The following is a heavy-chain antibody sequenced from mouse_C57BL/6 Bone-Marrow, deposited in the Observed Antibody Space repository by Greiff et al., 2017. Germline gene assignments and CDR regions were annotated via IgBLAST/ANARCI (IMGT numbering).Heavy chain of an antibody. CDR1: GFNIKDDY. Sequence: VQLKQSGAELVRPGASVKLSCTASGFNIKDDYMHWVKQRPEQGLEGIGWIDPENGDTEYASKFQGKATITADTSSNTAYLQLSSLTSEDTAVYYCTTFYYDYDGPPYWYFDVWGTGTTVTVSS. D-gene: IGHD2-4*01. CDR2: IDPENGDT. J-gene: IGHJ1*03. CDR3: TTFYYDYDGPPYWYFDV. V-gene: IGHV14-4*01.